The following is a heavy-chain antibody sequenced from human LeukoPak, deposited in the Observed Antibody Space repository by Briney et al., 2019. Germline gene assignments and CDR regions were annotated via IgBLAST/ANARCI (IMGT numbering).Heavy chain of an antibody. CDR2: IYHSGST. CDR1: GYSISSGYY. J-gene: IGHJ5*02. D-gene: IGHD2-21*01. CDR3: ASVHIVVVHWFDP. Sequence: PSETLSLTCTVSGYSISSGYYWGWSRQPPGKGLEWIGSIYHSGSTYYNPSLKSRVTISVDTSKNQFSLKLSSVTAAATAVYYCASVHIVVVHWFDPWGQGTLVTVSS. V-gene: IGHV4-38-2*02.